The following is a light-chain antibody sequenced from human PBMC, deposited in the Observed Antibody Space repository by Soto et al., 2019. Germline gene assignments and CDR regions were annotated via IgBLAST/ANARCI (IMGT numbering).Light chain of an antibody. CDR2: GAS. Sequence: EIVLTQSPATLSLSPGERATLSCWASQSVSNNLAWYQQKPGQAPRLLIYGASTRATGITARFSGSGSETEFTLTISSLQPEDFAVYYCQQYYRWPFTFGPGTKVDI. J-gene: IGKJ3*01. CDR1: QSVSNN. V-gene: IGKV3-15*01. CDR3: QQYYRWPFT.